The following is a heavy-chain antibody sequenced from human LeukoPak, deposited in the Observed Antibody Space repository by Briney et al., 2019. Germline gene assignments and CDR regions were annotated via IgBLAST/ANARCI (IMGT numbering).Heavy chain of an antibody. Sequence: PGGSLRLSCAASGFTFTSYWMHWVRQGPGKGLVWVARINTDGSSTTYADSVKGRFTISRDNAEGALSLQMNSLRAEDTAVYFCARAAVTSPPLYWYFDLWGRGTLVTVSS. J-gene: IGHJ2*01. CDR1: GFTFTSYW. CDR3: ARAAVTSPPLYWYFDL. CDR2: INTDGSST. D-gene: IGHD4-17*01. V-gene: IGHV3-74*01.